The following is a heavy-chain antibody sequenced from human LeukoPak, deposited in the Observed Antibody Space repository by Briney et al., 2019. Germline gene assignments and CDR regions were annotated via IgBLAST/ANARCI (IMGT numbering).Heavy chain of an antibody. V-gene: IGHV3-48*02. D-gene: IGHD3-9*01. CDR3: ARDGTRLRYFDWLPPVSFDP. CDR1: GFTFSSYS. CDR2: ISSSSSSTI. Sequence: GGSLRLSCAASGFTFSSYSMNWVRQAPGKGLEWVSYISSSSSSTIYYADSVKGRFTISRDNAKNSLYLQMNSLRDEDTAVYYCARDGTRLRYFDWLPPVSFDPWGQGTLVTVSS. J-gene: IGHJ5*02.